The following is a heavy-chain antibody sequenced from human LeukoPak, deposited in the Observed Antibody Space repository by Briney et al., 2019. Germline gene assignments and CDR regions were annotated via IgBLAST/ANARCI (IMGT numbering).Heavy chain of an antibody. J-gene: IGHJ4*02. CDR3: ARGENGSFDR. D-gene: IGHD3-10*01. Sequence: GGSLRLSCTGSGVTFEDYYLSWIRQAPGKGLEWISYVSSTGGDKFYADPVKGRFTISRDNARNSVYMEMNGLIAEDTAFYYCARGENGSFDRWGQGTLVIVSS. CDR1: GVTFEDYY. CDR2: VSSTGGDK. V-gene: IGHV3-11*01.